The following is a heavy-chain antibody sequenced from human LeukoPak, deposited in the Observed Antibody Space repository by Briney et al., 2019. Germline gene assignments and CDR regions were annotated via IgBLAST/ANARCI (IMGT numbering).Heavy chain of an antibody. CDR2: IIPIFGTA. D-gene: IGHD1-14*01. V-gene: IGHV1-69*05. J-gene: IGHJ6*03. CDR3: ASSDHSVYYYYYMDV. CDR1: GSTFSSYA. Sequence: GSSVKLSCKASGSTFSSYAISWGRQAPGPGLGWMGGIIPIFGTANYAQKLQGRATITTDESTSTAYMELSSLRSEDTAVYYCASSDHSVYYYYYMDVWGKGTTVTVSS.